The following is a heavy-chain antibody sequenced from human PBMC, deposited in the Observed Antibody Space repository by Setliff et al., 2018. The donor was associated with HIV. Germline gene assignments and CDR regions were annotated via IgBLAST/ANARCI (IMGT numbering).Heavy chain of an antibody. D-gene: IGHD5-12*01. J-gene: IGHJ3*02. CDR3: ASAGAWQRNALDI. CDR2: INPTGGST. V-gene: IGHV1-46*01. CDR1: GYSSTNHY. Sequence: ASVKVSCKPSGYSSTNHYMHWVRQAPGQGLEWMGVINPTGGSTRNTQKFQGRVAMTRDTSTSTVYMELSSLRSEDTAVYYCASAGAWQRNALDIWGQGTMVTVSS.